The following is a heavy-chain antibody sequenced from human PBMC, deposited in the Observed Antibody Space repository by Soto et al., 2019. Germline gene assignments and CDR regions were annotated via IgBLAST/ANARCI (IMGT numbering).Heavy chain of an antibody. D-gene: IGHD4-17*01. CDR1: GFGFSTHA. V-gene: IGHV3-23*01. Sequence: PGGSLRLSCAASGFGFSTHALTWVRQAPGKWLEWLSSITNTGLTTHYADSVKGRFTISRENSRNTLHLQMNNLRVDDTAIYYCAKGFDYGDTKHIDHWGQGXLVTVYS. J-gene: IGHJ4*02. CDR2: ITNTGLTT. CDR3: AKGFDYGDTKHIDH.